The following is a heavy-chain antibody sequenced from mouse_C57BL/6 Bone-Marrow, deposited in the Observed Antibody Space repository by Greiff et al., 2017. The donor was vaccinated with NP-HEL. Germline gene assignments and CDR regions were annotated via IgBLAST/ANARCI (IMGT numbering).Heavy chain of an antibody. J-gene: IGHJ3*01. CDR2: INPNNGGT. CDR3: ARTYDGYYEFAY. V-gene: IGHV1-26*01. Sequence: VQLQQSGPELVKPGASVKISCKASGYTFTDYYMNWVKQSHGKSLEWIGDINPNNGGTSYNQKFKGKATLTVDKSSSTAYMELRSLTSEDSAVYYCARTYDGYYEFAYWGQGTLVTVSA. CDR1: GYTFTDYY. D-gene: IGHD2-3*01.